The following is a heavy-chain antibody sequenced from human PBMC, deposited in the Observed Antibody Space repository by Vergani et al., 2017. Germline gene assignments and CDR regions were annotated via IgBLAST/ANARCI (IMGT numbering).Heavy chain of an antibody. CDR3: TSTRIMITFGGVIVMGGMDV. CDR1: GGSISSGSYY. CDR2: IYYSGST. J-gene: IGHJ6*02. D-gene: IGHD3-16*02. Sequence: QVQLQESGPGLVKPSQTLSLTCTVSGGSISSGSYYWSWIRQHPGKGLEWIGYIYYSGSTYYNPSLKSRVTISVDTSKNQFSLKLSSVTAADTAVYYCTSTRIMITFGGVIVMGGMDVWGQGP. V-gene: IGHV4-31*06.